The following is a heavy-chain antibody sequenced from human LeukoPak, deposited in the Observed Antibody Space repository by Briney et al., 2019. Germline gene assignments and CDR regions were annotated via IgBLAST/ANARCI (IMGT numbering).Heavy chain of an antibody. V-gene: IGHV4-4*07. CDR3: ARGLSASYDFNWFDS. CDR2: INTSGTT. Sequence: PSETLSLTCTVSGGSFSGHYWSWIRQPAGKGPEWMGRINTSGTTRYDPSLKSRVTMSVDTSKNQFSLKLTSVTAADTAVYYCARGLSASYDFNWFDSWGQGTLVTVSS. CDR1: GGSFSGHY. D-gene: IGHD2/OR15-2a*01. J-gene: IGHJ5*01.